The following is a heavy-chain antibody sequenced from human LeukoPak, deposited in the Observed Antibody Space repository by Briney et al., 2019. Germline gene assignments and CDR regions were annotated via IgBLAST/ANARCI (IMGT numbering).Heavy chain of an antibody. V-gene: IGHV3-74*01. CDR3: ARDPDHYSYGDY. J-gene: IGHJ4*02. D-gene: IGHD5-18*01. CDR2: INSDGSST. Sequence: GGSLRLSCAASGFTFSSYWMHWVRQAPGKGLVWVSRINSDGSSTSYADSVKGRFTISRDNAKNSLYLQMNSLRAEDTAVYYCARDPDHYSYGDYWGQGTLVTVSS. CDR1: GFTFSSYW.